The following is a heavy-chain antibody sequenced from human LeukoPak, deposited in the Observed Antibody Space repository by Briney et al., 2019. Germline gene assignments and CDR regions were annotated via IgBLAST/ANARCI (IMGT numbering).Heavy chain of an antibody. Sequence: GGSLRLSCAASGFTFSSYAMSWVRQAPGKGLEWVSAISGSGGSTYYADSVRGRFTISRDNSKNTLYLQMNSLRAEDTAVYYCAKDRRVDIVATIEYWGQGTLVTVSS. J-gene: IGHJ4*02. V-gene: IGHV3-23*01. D-gene: IGHD5-12*01. CDR2: ISGSGGST. CDR1: GFTFSSYA. CDR3: AKDRRVDIVATIEY.